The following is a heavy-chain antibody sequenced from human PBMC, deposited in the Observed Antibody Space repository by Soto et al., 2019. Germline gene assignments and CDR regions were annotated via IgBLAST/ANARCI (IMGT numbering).Heavy chain of an antibody. CDR3: ARSRGYSYGYLNWFDP. CDR1: GGSISSGGYY. V-gene: IGHV4-31*02. D-gene: IGHD5-18*01. Sequence: TSETLSLTCTVSGGSISSGGYYWSWIRQHPGKGLEWIGYIYHSGSTYYNPSLKSRVTISVDTSKNQFSLKLSSVTAADTAVYYCARSRGYSYGYLNWFDPWGQGTLVTVSS. J-gene: IGHJ5*02. CDR2: IYHSGST.